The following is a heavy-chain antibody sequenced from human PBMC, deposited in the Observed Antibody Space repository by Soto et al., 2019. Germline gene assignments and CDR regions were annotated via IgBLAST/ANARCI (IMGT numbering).Heavy chain of an antibody. CDR1: GFTFSSYG. CDR2: IWYDGSNK. J-gene: IGHJ5*02. D-gene: IGHD2-8*02. CDR3: ARDRVVYARRFNWFDP. V-gene: IGHV3-33*01. Sequence: GGSLRLSCAASGFTFSSYGMHWVRQAPGKGLEWVAVIWYDGSNKYYADSVKGRFTISRDNSKNTLYLQMNSLRAEDTAVYYCARDRVVYARRFNWFDPWGQGTLVTVSS.